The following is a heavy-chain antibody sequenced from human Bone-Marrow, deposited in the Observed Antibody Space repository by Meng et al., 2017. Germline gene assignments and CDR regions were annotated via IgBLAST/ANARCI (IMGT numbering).Heavy chain of an antibody. CDR3: ASRIAVAGNFLFDY. CDR1: GFTVSHNY. J-gene: IGHJ4*02. Sequence: GESLKISCAASGFTVSHNYMSWVRQAPGKGLEWVSVIYSGGNTYYADSVKGRFTISRDNSKNTVFLQINSLRAEDTAVYFCASRIAVAGNFLFDYWGQGTLVTVSS. V-gene: IGHV3-66*02. D-gene: IGHD6-19*01. CDR2: IYSGGNT.